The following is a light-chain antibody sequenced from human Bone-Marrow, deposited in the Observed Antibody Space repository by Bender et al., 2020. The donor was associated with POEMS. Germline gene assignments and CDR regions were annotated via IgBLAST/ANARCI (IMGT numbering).Light chain of an antibody. Sequence: QSALTQPASVSGSPGQSITISCTGTSSDIGGYIYVSWYQVHPGRAPKLMIYDASNRPSGVSTRFSGFKSGNTASLTISGLQAEDEADYYCASYAGSNNYVFGTGTKVTVL. J-gene: IGLJ1*01. V-gene: IGLV2-14*03. CDR3: ASYAGSNNYV. CDR2: DAS. CDR1: SSDIGGYIY.